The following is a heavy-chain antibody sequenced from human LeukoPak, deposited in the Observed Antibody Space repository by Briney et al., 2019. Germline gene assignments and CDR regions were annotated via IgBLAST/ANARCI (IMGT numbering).Heavy chain of an antibody. Sequence: PGGSLRLSCAASGFKFTNYAMHWVRQAPGKGLEWVSAVYDGDTTYYADTVKGRFTISRDSSKNTVDLQMNNLRVEDTAVYFCARDRLLYLDYWGQGTLVAVS. V-gene: IGHV3-53*01. D-gene: IGHD2-21*02. CDR2: VYDGDTT. J-gene: IGHJ4*02. CDR1: GFKFTNYA. CDR3: ARDRLLYLDY.